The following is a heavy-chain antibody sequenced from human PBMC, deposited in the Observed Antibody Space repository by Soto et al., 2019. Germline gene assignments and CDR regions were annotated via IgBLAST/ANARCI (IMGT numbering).Heavy chain of an antibody. CDR3: EREPAYYYASIGDSVPFGY. Sequence: QVQLVESGGGVVQPGRSLRLSCAASGFTFSNYAMHWVRQAPGKGLEWVAVISYDGSNKYYADSVKGRFTISRDNSKNTLSLQTNSLIAEDTAVYCCEREPAYYYASIGDSVPFGYWGQGTLVTVSS. V-gene: IGHV3-30-3*01. J-gene: IGHJ4*02. CDR2: ISYDGSNK. D-gene: IGHD3-22*01. CDR1: GFTFSNYA.